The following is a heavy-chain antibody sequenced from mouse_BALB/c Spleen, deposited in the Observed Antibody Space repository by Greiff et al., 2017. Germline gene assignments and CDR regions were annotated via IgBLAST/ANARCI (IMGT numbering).Heavy chain of an antibody. J-gene: IGHJ2*01. Sequence: VQLKESGGGLVQPGGSLKLSCAASGFTFSSYGMSWVRQTPDKRLELVATINSNGGSTYYPDSVKGRFTISRDNAKNTLYLQMSSLKSEDTAMYYCARGIYFDYWGQGTTLTVSS. CDR1: GFTFSSYG. CDR3: ARGIYFDY. CDR2: INSNGGST. V-gene: IGHV5-6-3*01.